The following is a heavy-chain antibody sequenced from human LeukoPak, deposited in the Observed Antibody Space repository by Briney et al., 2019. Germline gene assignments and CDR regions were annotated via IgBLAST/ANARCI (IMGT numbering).Heavy chain of an antibody. Sequence: PGGSLRLSCSASGFTFSSYAMSWVRQAPGKGLEWVSVILYDGSHQYYTDSVKGRFTISRDNSKNTVFLQMDSLRAEDTGVYYCVKGSGTNDYGMDTWGQGTTVTVPS. CDR3: VKGSGTNDYGMDT. CDR2: ILYDGSHQ. V-gene: IGHV3-30*18. D-gene: IGHD3-10*01. J-gene: IGHJ6*02. CDR1: GFTFSSYA.